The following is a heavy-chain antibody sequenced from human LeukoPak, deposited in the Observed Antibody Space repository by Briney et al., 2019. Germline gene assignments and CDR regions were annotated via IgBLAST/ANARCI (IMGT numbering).Heavy chain of an antibody. CDR2: IYPGDSDT. V-gene: IGHV5-51*01. J-gene: IGHJ6*02. CDR3: ARLSGTVTTPFWYYGMDV. Sequence: GESLKISCKGSGYSFTSYWIGWVRQMPGKGLEWMGIIYPGDSDTRYSPSFQGQVTISADKSISTAYLQWSSLKASDTAMYYCARLSGTVTTPFWYYGMDVWGQGTTVTVSS. D-gene: IGHD4-17*01. CDR1: GYSFTSYW.